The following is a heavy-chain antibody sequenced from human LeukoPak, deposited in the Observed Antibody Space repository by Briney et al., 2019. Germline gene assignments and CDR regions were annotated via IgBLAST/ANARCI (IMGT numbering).Heavy chain of an antibody. CDR3: ARWSVATAFDY. J-gene: IGHJ4*02. V-gene: IGHV3-66*02. D-gene: IGHD6-13*01. CDR2: IYSGGST. CDR1: GFTVSSNY. Sequence: GGSLRLSCAASGFTVSSNYMSWVRQAPGKGLEWVSVIYSGGSTYYADSVKGRFTISRDNSKNTLYLQMNSLRAEDTAVYYCARWSVATAFDYWGQGTLVTVSS.